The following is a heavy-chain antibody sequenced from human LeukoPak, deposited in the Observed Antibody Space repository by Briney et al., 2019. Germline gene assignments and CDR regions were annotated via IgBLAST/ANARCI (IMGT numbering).Heavy chain of an antibody. V-gene: IGHV3-23*01. CDR1: GFTFSSYG. J-gene: IGHJ4*02. CDR2: ISGSGGST. CDR3: ARVLGSYAVDH. D-gene: IGHD3-16*01. Sequence: PGGSLRLSCAASGFTFSSYGMSWVRQAPGKGLEWVSGISGSGGSTYYADSVKGRFTISRDNAKNSLYLQMNSLRAEDTAVYYCARVLGSYAVDHWGQGTLVTVSS.